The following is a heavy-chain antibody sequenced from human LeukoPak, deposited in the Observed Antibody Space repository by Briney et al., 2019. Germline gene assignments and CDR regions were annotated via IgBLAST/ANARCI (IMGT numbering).Heavy chain of an antibody. V-gene: IGHV5-51*01. CDR2: IYPGDSDT. CDR3: ARKYSSRSAFDI. CDR1: GYSFTSYW. Sequence: GESLKISCKGSGYSFTSYWIDWVRQMPGKGLEWMGIIYPGDSDTRYRPSFQGQVTISADKSISTAYLQWSSLKTSDTAMYYCARKYSSRSAFDIWGQGTMVTVSS. D-gene: IGHD6-19*01. J-gene: IGHJ3*02.